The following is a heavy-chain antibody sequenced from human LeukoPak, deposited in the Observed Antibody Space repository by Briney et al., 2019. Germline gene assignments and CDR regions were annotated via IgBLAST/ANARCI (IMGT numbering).Heavy chain of an antibody. CDR1: GGSISSYY. Sequence: SETLSLTCTVSGGSISSYYWSWIRQPPGKGLEWIGYIYYSGSTNYNPSLKSRVAISLNTSKNQFSLKLSSVTAADTAVYYCARRVRAVAGTPAFDTWGQGTMVAVSS. CDR2: IYYSGST. V-gene: IGHV4-59*01. CDR3: ARRVRAVAGTPAFDT. J-gene: IGHJ3*02. D-gene: IGHD6-19*01.